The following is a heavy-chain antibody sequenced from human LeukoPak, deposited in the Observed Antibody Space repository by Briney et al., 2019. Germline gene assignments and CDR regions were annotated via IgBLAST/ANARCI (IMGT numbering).Heavy chain of an antibody. CDR1: GGSISSSSYY. J-gene: IGHJ6*02. V-gene: IGHV4-39*01. Sequence: SETLSLTCTVSGGSISSSSYYCGWIRQPPGKGLGWIVSIYYSGSTYYNPSLKSRVTISVDTSKNQFSLKLSSVTAADTAVYYCARRSPSYHYYYGMDVWGQGTTVTVSS. CDR3: ARRSPSYHYYYGMDV. CDR2: IYYSGST. D-gene: IGHD2-2*01.